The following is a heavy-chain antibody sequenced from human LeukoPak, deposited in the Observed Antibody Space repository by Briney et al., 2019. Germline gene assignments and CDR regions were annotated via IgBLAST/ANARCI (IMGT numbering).Heavy chain of an antibody. V-gene: IGHV6-1*01. J-gene: IGHJ4*02. CDR3: ARDWRGYYYDC. Sequence: SQTLSLTCAISGDSVSGDSVAWNWIRQSPSRGLEWLGRTYYRSKWYNDYAASVKSRLSINPDTSKNQFSLHLNSVTPEDTAIYYCARDWRGYYYDCWGQGTLVIVSS. CDR2: TYYRSKWYN. CDR1: GDSVSGDSVA.